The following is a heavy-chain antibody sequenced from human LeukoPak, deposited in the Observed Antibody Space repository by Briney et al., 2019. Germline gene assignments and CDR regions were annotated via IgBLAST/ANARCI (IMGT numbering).Heavy chain of an antibody. D-gene: IGHD6-6*01. CDR1: GFTFSSYT. J-gene: IGHJ3*02. V-gene: IGHV3-21*01. CDR3: ARDPNSSSAFDI. CDR2: ISSSSSYI. Sequence: GGSLRLSCAASGFTFSSYTMNWVRQAPGKGLEWVSSISSSSSYIFYADSVKGRFTISRDNAKNSLYLQMNSLRAEDTAVYYCARDPNSSSAFDIWGQGTMVTVSS.